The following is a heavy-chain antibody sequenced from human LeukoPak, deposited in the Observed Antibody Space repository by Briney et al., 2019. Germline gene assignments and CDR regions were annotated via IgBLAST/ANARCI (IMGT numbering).Heavy chain of an antibody. J-gene: IGHJ4*02. V-gene: IGHV3-23*01. CDR1: GFTFSSYA. Sequence: GGSLRLSCAASGFTFSSYAMSWVRQAPGKGLEWVSAISGSGGSTYYADSVKGRFTISRDNSKNTLYLQMNSLRAEDTAVYYCAKWLLGYCSSTSCRGSTYFDYWGQGTLVTVSS. D-gene: IGHD2-2*01. CDR3: AKWLLGYCSSTSCRGSTYFDY. CDR2: ISGSGGST.